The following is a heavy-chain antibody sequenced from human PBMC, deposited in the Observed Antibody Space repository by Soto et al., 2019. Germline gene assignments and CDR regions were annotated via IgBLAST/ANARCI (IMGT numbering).Heavy chain of an antibody. J-gene: IGHJ4*02. CDR2: ISGSGRET. CDR1: GFTFSNYA. V-gene: IGHV3-23*01. CDR3: AKSERIKVPIAAFHADS. Sequence: LRLSCAASGFTFSNYAMSWVRQAAGKGLEWVSAISGSGRETFYSDSFKGRFTISRDNSKSTLSLQMNGLRVEDAAVYFCAKSERIKVPIAAFHADSWGQGTLVTVSS. D-gene: IGHD2-15*01.